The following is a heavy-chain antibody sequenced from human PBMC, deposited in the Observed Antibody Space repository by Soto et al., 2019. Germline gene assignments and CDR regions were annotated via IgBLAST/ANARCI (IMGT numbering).Heavy chain of an antibody. CDR3: LRGGRGYTRDDVLDA. J-gene: IGHJ3*01. V-gene: IGHV3-21*06. CDR2: ISTTSNPI. Sequence: EVQLVESGGGLVKPGGSLRLSCVDSGFTLSSYSMNWVRQAPGKGLEWVSSISTTSNPIFYADSVRGRFTISRDNAKNPLYLQMNSLRAEDTAVYYCLRGGRGYTRDDVLDAWGQGTMVTVSS. CDR1: GFTLSSYS. D-gene: IGHD2-2*02.